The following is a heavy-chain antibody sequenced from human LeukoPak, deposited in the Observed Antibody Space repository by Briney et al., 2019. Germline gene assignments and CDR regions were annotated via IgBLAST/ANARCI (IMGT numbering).Heavy chain of an antibody. CDR2: IIPILGTA. CDR1: GGTFSSYA. CDR3: ASGQQLFYYYYYYMDV. V-gene: IGHV1-69*11. Sequence: PGASVKVSCKASGGTFSSYAISWVRQAPGQGLEWMGRIIPILGTANYAQKFQGGVTITADESTSTAYMELSSLRSEDTAVYYCASGQQLFYYYYYYMDVWGKGTTVTVSS. J-gene: IGHJ6*03. D-gene: IGHD6-13*01.